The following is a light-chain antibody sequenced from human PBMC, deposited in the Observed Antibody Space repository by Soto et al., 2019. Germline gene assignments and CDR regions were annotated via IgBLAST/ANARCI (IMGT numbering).Light chain of an antibody. Sequence: DIQMTQSPTTLSASVGDRVTITCRASQSINNGLAWYQQKPGKAPKLLIYKASTLESGVPSRFSGSKSGTEFTLTISSLQPDDSATYYCQQYNDYPLTFGRGTKVEIK. J-gene: IGKJ4*01. CDR2: KAS. V-gene: IGKV1-5*03. CDR1: QSINNG. CDR3: QQYNDYPLT.